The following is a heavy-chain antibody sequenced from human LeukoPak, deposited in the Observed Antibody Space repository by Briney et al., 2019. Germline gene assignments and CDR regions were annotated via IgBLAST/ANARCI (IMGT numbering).Heavy chain of an antibody. D-gene: IGHD6-13*01. V-gene: IGHV5-51*01. Sequence: KNGESLKISCQGFGYSFTSYWIGWVRQMPGKGMEWMGGIYPGDSRIRYTPSFQGQVTISVDKSISTAYLQWVSLRASDSAMYYCACRDLTSTWSFPWGQGTLVTVSS. CDR1: GYSFTSYW. CDR3: ACRDLTSTWSFP. CDR2: IYPGDSRI. J-gene: IGHJ5*02.